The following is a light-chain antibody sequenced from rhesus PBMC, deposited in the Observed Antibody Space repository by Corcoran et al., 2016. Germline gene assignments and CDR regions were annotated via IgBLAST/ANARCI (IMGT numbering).Light chain of an antibody. V-gene: IGKV1-28*03. CDR3: LQHNSYPRT. CDR1: QGISSY. J-gene: IGKJ1*01. CDR2: DAS. Sequence: DIRMTQSPSSLSASIGDTVTSTCWASQGISSYLNWFQQKPGKAPKLLIYDASSLESGVPSRFSGRGSGTDLTLTISSLQPDDFAAYYFLQHNSYPRTFGQGTKVEIK.